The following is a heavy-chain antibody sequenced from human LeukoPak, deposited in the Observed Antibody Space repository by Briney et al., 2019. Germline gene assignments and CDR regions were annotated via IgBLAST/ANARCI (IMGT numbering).Heavy chain of an antibody. CDR2: INPNSGGT. CDR1: GYTFTGYY. CDR3: ASSPPYSSGWYDDYYYYGMDV. Sequence: ASVKVSCKASGYTFTGYYMHWVRQAPGQGLEWMGWINPNSGGTNYAQKFQGRVTMTRDTSISTAYMELSRLRSDDTAVYYCASSPPYSSGWYDDYYYYGMDVWGQGTTVTVSS. J-gene: IGHJ6*02. V-gene: IGHV1-2*02. D-gene: IGHD6-19*01.